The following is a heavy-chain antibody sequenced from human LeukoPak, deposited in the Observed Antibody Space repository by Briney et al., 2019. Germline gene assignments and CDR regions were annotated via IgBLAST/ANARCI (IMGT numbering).Heavy chain of an antibody. CDR3: AKDAHSGSYFDY. CDR1: GFTFSSNA. Sequence: GGSLRLSCAASGFTFSSNAMCWVRQAPGKGLEWVSLISGTGGTTYYADSVKGRLTISRDNSKNTLYLQMNSLRVEDTAVYYCAKDAHSGSYFDYWGQGNLVTVSS. D-gene: IGHD1-26*01. V-gene: IGHV3-23*01. J-gene: IGHJ4*01. CDR2: ISGTGGTT.